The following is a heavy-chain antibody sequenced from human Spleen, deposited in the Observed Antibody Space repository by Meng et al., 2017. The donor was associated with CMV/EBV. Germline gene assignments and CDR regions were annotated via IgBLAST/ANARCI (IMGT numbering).Heavy chain of an antibody. CDR1: GFTFSSYR. CDR3: ARSLTRNNYYHAIDV. Sequence: GESLKISCAASGFTFSSYRMNWVRQAPGKGLEWVAFTQYDGDTKYYAESVRGRFTISRDNSKNTLYLQMSSLRAADAAVYYCARSLTRNNYYHAIDVWGQGTTVTVSS. J-gene: IGHJ6*02. V-gene: IGHV3-30*02. CDR2: TQYDGDTK. D-gene: IGHD1-14*01.